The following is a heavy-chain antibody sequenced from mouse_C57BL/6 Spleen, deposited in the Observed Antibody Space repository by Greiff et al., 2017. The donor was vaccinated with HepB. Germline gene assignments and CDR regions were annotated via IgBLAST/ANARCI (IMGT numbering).Heavy chain of an antibody. J-gene: IGHJ1*03. Sequence: EVMLVESGGGLVKPGGSLKLSCAASGFTFSSYAMSWVRQTPEKRLEWVATISDGGSYTYYPDNVKGRFTISRDNAKNNLYLQMGHLKSEDTAMYYCARNYGSSPGYFDVWGTGTTVTVSS. CDR3: ARNYGSSPGYFDV. CDR1: GFTFSSYA. V-gene: IGHV5-4*03. CDR2: ISDGGSYT. D-gene: IGHD1-1*01.